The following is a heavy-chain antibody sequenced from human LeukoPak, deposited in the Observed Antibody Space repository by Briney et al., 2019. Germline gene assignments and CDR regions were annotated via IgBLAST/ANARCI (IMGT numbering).Heavy chain of an antibody. Sequence: GGSLRLSCAASGFTFSNIAMTWVRQAPGKGLEWVSSLSSRQLHTYYSDSVKGRFTISRDNSKNTLYLQMNGLRADDTAIYYCTKDPNGDYVGAFDSWGQGILVTVSS. J-gene: IGHJ5*01. CDR2: LSSRQLHT. CDR3: TKDPNGDYVGAFDS. D-gene: IGHD4-17*01. CDR1: GFTFSNIA. V-gene: IGHV3-23*01.